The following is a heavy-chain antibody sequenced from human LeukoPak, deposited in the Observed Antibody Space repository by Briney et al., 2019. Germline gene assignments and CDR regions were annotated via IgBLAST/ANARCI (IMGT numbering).Heavy chain of an antibody. V-gene: IGHV3-30*02. CDR1: GFTFSDYG. Sequence: PGGSLRLSCAASGFTFSDYGMHWVRQAPGKGLEWVAFIRYDGSNKYYADSVKGRFTISRDNSKNTLYLQMNSLRAEDTAVYYCAKDSARYMVRGVIIGDYWGQGTLVTVSS. CDR3: AKDSARYMVRGVIIGDY. D-gene: IGHD3-10*01. CDR2: IRYDGSNK. J-gene: IGHJ4*02.